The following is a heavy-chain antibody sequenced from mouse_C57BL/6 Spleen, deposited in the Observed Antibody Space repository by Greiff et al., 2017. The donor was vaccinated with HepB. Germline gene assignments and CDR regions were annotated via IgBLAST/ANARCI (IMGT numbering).Heavy chain of an antibody. CDR3: ARSSSSITTGVPHFDY. CDR2: IYPSDSYT. V-gene: IGHV1-69*01. CDR1: GYTFTRYW. J-gene: IGHJ2*01. Sequence: VQLQQPGAELVMPVASVKLSCKASGYTFTRYWLHWVKQRPGQGLEWIGEIYPSDSYTKSNQKFKGTSTLTVEKSSSTASMQLSSLTSEDSAVYYCARSSSSITTGVPHFDYWGQGTTPTVSS. D-gene: IGHD1-1*01.